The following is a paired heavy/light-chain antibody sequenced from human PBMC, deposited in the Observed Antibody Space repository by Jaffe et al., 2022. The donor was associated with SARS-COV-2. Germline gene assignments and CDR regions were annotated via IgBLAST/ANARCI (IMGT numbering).Light chain of an antibody. CDR1: QSINSA. V-gene: IGKV3-15*01. J-gene: IGKJ1*01. Sequence: EIVMTQSPATLSASPGERATLSCRASQSINSALVWYQHRPGQAPRLLIYGASARVTGIPARFSGSGSGTEFTLTISSLQSEDFAVYYCQQYNDWPRTFGQGTKVEIK. CDR2: GAS. CDR3: QQYNDWPRT.
Heavy chain of an antibody. V-gene: IGHV1-3*01. CDR1: GYTFRKKA. J-gene: IGHJ6*02. CDR3: ARDEDV. Sequence: QVYLVQSGAEVKKPGASVKISCKAYGYTFRKKAIHWVRQAPGQGLEWMGWIDAGPGDTRNSQRFQGRVTFTRDTSASTAYMELSSLRSEDTAVYYCARDEDVWGQGTTVIVSS. CDR2: IDAGPGDT.